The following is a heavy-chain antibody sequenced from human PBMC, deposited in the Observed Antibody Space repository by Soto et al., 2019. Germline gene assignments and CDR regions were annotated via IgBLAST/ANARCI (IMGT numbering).Heavy chain of an antibody. V-gene: IGHV4-31*02. CDR3: ARDLGYYDILTGPRGWFDP. Sequence: SETLSLTCTVSGGSISSGGCYWSWIRQHPGKGLEWIGYIYYSGSTYYNPSLKSRVTISVDTSKNQFSLKLSSVTAADTAVYYCARDLGYYDILTGPRGWFDPWGQGTLVTVSS. CDR1: GGSISSGGCY. CDR2: IYYSGST. J-gene: IGHJ5*02. D-gene: IGHD3-9*01.